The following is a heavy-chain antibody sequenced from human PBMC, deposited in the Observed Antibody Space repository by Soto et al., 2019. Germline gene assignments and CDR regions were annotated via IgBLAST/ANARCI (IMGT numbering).Heavy chain of an antibody. CDR2: IVVGSGNT. Sequence: WIRQHPGKGLEWIGWIVVGSGNTNYAQKFQERVTITRDMSTSTAYMELSSLRSEDTAAYYCAASPLAYYYDSSGYYYPKYYYYYGMDVWGQGTTVTVSS. D-gene: IGHD3-22*01. J-gene: IGHJ6*02. V-gene: IGHV1-58*01. CDR3: AASPLAYYYDSSGYYYPKYYYYYGMDV.